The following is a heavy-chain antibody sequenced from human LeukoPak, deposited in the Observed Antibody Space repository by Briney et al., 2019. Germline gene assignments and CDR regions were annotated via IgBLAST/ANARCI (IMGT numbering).Heavy chain of an antibody. V-gene: IGHV6-1*01. D-gene: IGHD3-9*01. Sequence: SQTLSLTCAISGDSVSSNSAAWNWIRRSPSRGLEWLGRTYYRSKWYNDYAVSVKSRITINPDTSKNQFSLQLNSVTPEDTAVYYCARDHDILTGAVYYYYYGMDVWGQGTTVTVSS. CDR1: GDSVSSNSAA. CDR2: TYYRSKWYN. CDR3: ARDHDILTGAVYYYYYGMDV. J-gene: IGHJ6*02.